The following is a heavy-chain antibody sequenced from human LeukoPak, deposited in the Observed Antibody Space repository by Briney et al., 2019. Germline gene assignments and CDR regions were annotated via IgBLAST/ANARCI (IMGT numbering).Heavy chain of an antibody. D-gene: IGHD1/OR15-1a*01. CDR2: INHSGST. CDR3: ARGRFKQPRIDY. V-gene: IGHV4-34*01. J-gene: IGHJ4*02. Sequence: SETLSLACAVYGGSFSGYYWSWIRQPPGKGLEWIGEINHSGSTNYNPSLKSRVTISVDTSKNQFSLKLSSVTAADTAVYYCARGRFKQPRIDYWGQGTLVTVSS. CDR1: GGSFSGYY.